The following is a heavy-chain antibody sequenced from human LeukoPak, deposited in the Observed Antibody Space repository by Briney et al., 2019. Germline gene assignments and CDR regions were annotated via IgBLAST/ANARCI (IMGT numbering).Heavy chain of an antibody. CDR3: ATDPITLVRGVLIEGFDP. Sequence: ASVKVSCKVSGYTLTGLSMHWVRQAPGKGLEWMGGFDPEDGETIYAQNFQGRVTMTEDTSTDTAHMEVSSLRSEDTAVYYCATDPITLVRGVLIEGFDPWGQGTLVTVSS. CDR2: FDPEDGET. CDR1: GYTLTGLS. J-gene: IGHJ5*02. V-gene: IGHV1-24*01. D-gene: IGHD3-10*01.